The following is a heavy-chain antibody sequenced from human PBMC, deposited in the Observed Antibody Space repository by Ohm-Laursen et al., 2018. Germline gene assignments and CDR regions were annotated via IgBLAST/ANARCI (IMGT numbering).Heavy chain of an antibody. CDR1: GFTFDDYA. CDR3: ATSRRSIGYDN. V-gene: IGHV3-9*01. Sequence: SLRLPCAASGFTFDDYAMHWVRQAPGKGLEWVSSISWNSGSIDYADSVRGRFTISRDNDKNSLYLQMDSLRAEDTAVYYCATSRRSIGYDNWGQGTLVTVSS. J-gene: IGHJ4*02. CDR2: ISWNSGSI. D-gene: IGHD5-12*01.